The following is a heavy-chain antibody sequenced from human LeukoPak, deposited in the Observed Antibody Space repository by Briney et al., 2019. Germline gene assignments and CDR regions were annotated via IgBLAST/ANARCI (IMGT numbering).Heavy chain of an antibody. CDR3: ARETKFRVRGVTLFPPQIYYYYMDV. J-gene: IGHJ6*03. D-gene: IGHD3-10*01. V-gene: IGHV1-18*01. Sequence: GASVKVSCKASGYTLPSYGISWVRQAPGQGLEWMGWISAYNGNRDYAQKLQGRVTMTPDTSPSPAYMELRSLRSDDTAVYYCARETKFRVRGVTLFPPQIYYYYMDVWGKGTTVTISS. CDR2: ISAYNGNR. CDR1: GYTLPSYG.